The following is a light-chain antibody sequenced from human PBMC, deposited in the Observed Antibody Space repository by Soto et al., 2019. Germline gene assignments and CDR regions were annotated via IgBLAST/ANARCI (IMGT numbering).Light chain of an antibody. J-gene: IGKJ1*01. CDR3: LEYSSSPRT. Sequence: EIVLTQSPGTLSLSPGEGGTLSCRASQSLRSSYLAWYQQKPGQAPRLLIYGASRRATGIPDRFSGSGSGTDFNLTINRLEPEDFAVYYCLEYSSSPRTFGQGTKV. V-gene: IGKV3-20*01. CDR1: QSLRSSY. CDR2: GAS.